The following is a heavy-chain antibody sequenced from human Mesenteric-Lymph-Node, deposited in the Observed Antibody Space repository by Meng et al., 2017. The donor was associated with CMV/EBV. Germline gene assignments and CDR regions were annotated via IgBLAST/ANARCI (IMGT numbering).Heavy chain of an antibody. J-gene: IGHJ5*02. CDR2: IVPIFNSP. V-gene: IGHV1-69*05. D-gene: IGHD2/OR15-2a*01. CDR3: ARDFYGRGFDH. CDR1: AYPCKNYA. Sequence: SCQASAYPCKNYAFSWVRQAPGPGLEWLGGIVPIFNSPNHAPRFQGRVSISTDESTRTVYMDLSSLRSEDTAIYYCARDFYGRGFDHWGQGTLVTVSS.